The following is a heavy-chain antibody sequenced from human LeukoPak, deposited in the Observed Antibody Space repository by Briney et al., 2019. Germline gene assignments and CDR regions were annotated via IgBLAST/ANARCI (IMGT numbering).Heavy chain of an antibody. V-gene: IGHV1-69*05. Sequence: SVKVSCKASGGTFSSYAFSWVRQAPGQGLEWMGGIIPIFGTANYAQKFQGRVTITTDESTSTAYMELSSLRSEDTAVYYCARSGIAAAGREYYFDYWGQGTLVTVSS. CDR2: IIPIFGTA. CDR3: ARSGIAAAGREYYFDY. J-gene: IGHJ4*02. CDR1: GGTFSSYA. D-gene: IGHD6-13*01.